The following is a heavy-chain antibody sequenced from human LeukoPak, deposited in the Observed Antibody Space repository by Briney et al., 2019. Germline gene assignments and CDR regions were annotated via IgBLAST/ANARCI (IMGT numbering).Heavy chain of an antibody. CDR2: ISSSSSSI. CDR1: GLTFSSYS. Sequence: GGSLRLSCAASGLTFSSYSMNWVRQAPGKGLEWVSSISSSSSSIYYADSVKGRFTISRDNAKNSLYLEMNSLRAEDTAVYFCARDLSYGDYRSGGQGTLVTVSS. V-gene: IGHV3-21*01. D-gene: IGHD4-17*01. CDR3: ARDLSYGDYRS. J-gene: IGHJ4*02.